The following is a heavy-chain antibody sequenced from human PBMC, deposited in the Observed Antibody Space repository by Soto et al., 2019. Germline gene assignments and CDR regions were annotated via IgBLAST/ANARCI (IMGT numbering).Heavy chain of an antibody. Sequence: SVKVSCKASGDIFNNYGISWVRQAPGQGLEWMGGIIPVVETAKYTQKFQGRVTITADKSTTTAYMELSSLTSEDTAVYYCASSSGSRSFYYYGLDVWGQGTTVTVYS. CDR2: IIPVVETA. J-gene: IGHJ6*02. CDR3: ASSSGSRSFYYYGLDV. D-gene: IGHD3-22*01. V-gene: IGHV1-69*06. CDR1: GDIFNNYG.